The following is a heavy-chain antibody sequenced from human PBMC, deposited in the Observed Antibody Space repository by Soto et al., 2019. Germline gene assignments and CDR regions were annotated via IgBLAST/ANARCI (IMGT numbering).Heavy chain of an antibody. V-gene: IGHV1-69*12. J-gene: IGHJ5*02. CDR3: ARWEYSRGYDP. CDR1: GGTFSSYA. Sequence: QVQLVQSGAEVKKPGSSVKVSCKASGGTFSSYAISWVRQAPGQGLEWMGGIIPIFGTANYAQKFQGRVTINAEEYKSTAYMELRSMRSEDTAVYYCARWEYSRGYDPWGQGTLVTVSS. D-gene: IGHD6-19*01. CDR2: IIPIFGTA.